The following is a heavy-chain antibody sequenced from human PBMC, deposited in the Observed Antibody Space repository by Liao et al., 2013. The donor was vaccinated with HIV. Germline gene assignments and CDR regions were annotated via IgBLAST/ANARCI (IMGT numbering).Heavy chain of an antibody. V-gene: IGHV4-59*11. CDR1: GGSISSHY. D-gene: IGHD1-26*01. CDR3: ARDTRRGGAVGATIGNDAFDI. J-gene: IGHJ3*02. Sequence: QLQLQESGPGLVKPSETLSLTCTVSGGSISSHYWSWIRQPPGKGLEWIGYIYYRVSTNYNPSLKSRVTMSVDTSKNQISLKLSSVTAADTAVYYCARDTRRGGAVGATIGNDAFDIWGQGTMVTVSS. CDR2: IYYRVST.